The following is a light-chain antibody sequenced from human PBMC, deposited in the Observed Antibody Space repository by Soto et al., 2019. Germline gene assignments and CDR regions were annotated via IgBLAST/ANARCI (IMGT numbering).Light chain of an antibody. CDR1: NIGSKS. Sequence: SYELTRPPSVSVAPGQTARSTCGGNNIGSKSVHWYQQKPGQAPVLVVYDDSDRPSGIPERFSGSNSGNTATLTISRVEAGDEADYYCQVWDSSSDHVVFGGGTKVTVL. V-gene: IGLV3-21*02. J-gene: IGLJ2*01. CDR2: DDS. CDR3: QVWDSSSDHVV.